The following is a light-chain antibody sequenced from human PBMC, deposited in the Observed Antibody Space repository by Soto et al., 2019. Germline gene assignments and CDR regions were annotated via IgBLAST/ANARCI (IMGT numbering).Light chain of an antibody. Sequence: QSVMTQPPSVSAAPGLKVTISCSGSSSNIGGNSVSWYQQLPGTAPKLLIYDDNKRPSGIPDRFSGSKSGTSATLGITGFQTGDEADYYCGSWDSSLSAYVFGTGTKLTVL. CDR1: SSNIGGNS. CDR2: DDN. J-gene: IGLJ1*01. CDR3: GSWDSSLSAYV. V-gene: IGLV1-51*01.